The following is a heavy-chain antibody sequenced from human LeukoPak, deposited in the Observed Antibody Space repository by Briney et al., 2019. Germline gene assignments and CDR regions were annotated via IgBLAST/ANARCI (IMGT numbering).Heavy chain of an antibody. V-gene: IGHV4-30-4*02. D-gene: IGHD5-12*01. CDR1: GASIRSGDYY. J-gene: IGHJ5*02. CDR3: ARIMAVNWFDP. CDR2: IYDSGST. Sequence: SETLSLTCTVSGASIRSGDYYWSWIRQPPGKGLEWIGYIYDSGSTYYNPSLKSRITISVDTSENRFSLKLSSVTAADTAVYYCARIMAVNWFDPWGQGTLVTVSS.